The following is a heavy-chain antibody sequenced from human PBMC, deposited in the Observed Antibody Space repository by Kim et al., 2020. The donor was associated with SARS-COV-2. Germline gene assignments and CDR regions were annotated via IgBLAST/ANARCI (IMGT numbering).Heavy chain of an antibody. Sequence: SETLSLTCAVYGGSFSGYYWSWIRQPPGKGLEWIGEINHSGSTNYNPSLKSRVTISVDTSKNQFSLKLSSVTAADTAVYYCARGPHYDILTGPYHYYYG. D-gene: IGHD3-9*01. CDR2: INHSGST. V-gene: IGHV4-34*01. CDR1: GGSFSGYY. CDR3: ARGPHYDILTGPYHYYYG. J-gene: IGHJ6*01.